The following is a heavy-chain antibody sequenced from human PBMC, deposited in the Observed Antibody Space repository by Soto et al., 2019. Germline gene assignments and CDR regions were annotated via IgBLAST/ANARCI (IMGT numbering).Heavy chain of an antibody. Sequence: QVQLVQSGAEVKKPGASVKVSCKASGYNFTSYGISWVRQAPGQGLEWMGWISVYNGNTNYAQKLQGRVTMTTDPYTSTVYMELRSLRSDDTAVYYCARDRGYNWNYGGFDPWCQATLVTVSS. CDR1: GYNFTSYG. CDR3: ARDRGYNWNYGGFDP. V-gene: IGHV1-18*01. J-gene: IGHJ5*02. D-gene: IGHD1-7*01. CDR2: ISVYNGNT.